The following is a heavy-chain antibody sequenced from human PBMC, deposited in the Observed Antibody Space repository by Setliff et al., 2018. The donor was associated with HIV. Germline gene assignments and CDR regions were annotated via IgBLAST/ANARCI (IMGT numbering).Heavy chain of an antibody. CDR2: INPNSSDT. J-gene: IGHJ4*02. CDR3: VRRVPPIPSGDLDY. V-gene: IGHV1-2*02. CDR1: GYTFTDYY. D-gene: IGHD4-17*01. Sequence: GASVKVSCKASGYTFTDYYIHWVRQAPGQGLEWMGWINPNSSDTNYAQKFQGRVTMTRDTSISTAYMDLSRLRSDDTAVYYCVRRVPPIPSGDLDYWGQRTLVTVSS.